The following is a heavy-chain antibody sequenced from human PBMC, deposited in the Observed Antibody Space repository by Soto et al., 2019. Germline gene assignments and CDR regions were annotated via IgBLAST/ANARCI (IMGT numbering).Heavy chain of an antibody. CDR3: AHVYGGYDNFDY. J-gene: IGHJ4*02. D-gene: IGHD5-12*01. Sequence: QITLKESGPTLVKPTQTLTLTCTFSGFSLSTSGVGVGWIRQPPGKALEWLALIYWDDDKRYSPSLKSRLTITKDTSKNHVVLTITNMDPVDTATYYCAHVYGGYDNFDYWGQGTLVTVSS. CDR1: GFSLSTSGVG. V-gene: IGHV2-5*02. CDR2: IYWDDDK.